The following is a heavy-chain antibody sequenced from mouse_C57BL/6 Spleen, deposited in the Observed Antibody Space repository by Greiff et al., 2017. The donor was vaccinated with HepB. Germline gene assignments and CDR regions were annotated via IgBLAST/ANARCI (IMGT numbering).Heavy chain of an antibody. J-gene: IGHJ3*01. V-gene: IGHV1-64*01. CDR3: ARKGDYDVLFAY. Sequence: VQLQQPGAELVKPGASVKLSCKASGYTFTSYWMHWVKQRPGQGLEWIGMIHPNSGSTNYNEKFKSKATLTVDKSSSTAYMQLSSLTSEDSAVYYCARKGDYDVLFAYWGQGTLVTVSA. D-gene: IGHD2-4*01. CDR2: IHPNSGST. CDR1: GYTFTSYW.